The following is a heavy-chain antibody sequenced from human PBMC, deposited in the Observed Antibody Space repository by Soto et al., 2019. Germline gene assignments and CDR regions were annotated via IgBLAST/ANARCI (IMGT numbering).Heavy chain of an antibody. CDR2: ISPYNDNT. CDR3: AKDKRPTFYYCGMDV. CDR1: GYTFTTYG. Sequence: ASVKVSCKASGYTFTTYGVNWVRQAPGQGLEWMGWISPYNDNTNYARRFQGRVTLTTDTSANTAYMELRSLTFDDTAIYYCAKDKRPTFYYCGMDVWGQGTTVTISS. J-gene: IGHJ6*02. V-gene: IGHV1-18*04.